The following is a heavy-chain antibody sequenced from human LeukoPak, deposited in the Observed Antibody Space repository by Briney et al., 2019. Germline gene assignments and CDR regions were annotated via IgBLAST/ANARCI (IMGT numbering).Heavy chain of an antibody. Sequence: PGGSLRLSCADSGFTFSSYSMNWARQAPGKGLEWVSSISSSSSYIYYADSVKGRFTISRDNAKNSLYLQMNSLRAEDTAVYYCARAAHTIFGEPNEFDYWGQGTLVTVPS. D-gene: IGHD3-3*01. J-gene: IGHJ4*02. CDR3: ARAAHTIFGEPNEFDY. V-gene: IGHV3-21*01. CDR2: ISSSSSYI. CDR1: GFTFSSYS.